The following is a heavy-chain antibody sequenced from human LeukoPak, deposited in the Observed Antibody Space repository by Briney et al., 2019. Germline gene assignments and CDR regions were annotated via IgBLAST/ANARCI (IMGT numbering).Heavy chain of an antibody. CDR3: ANLASGYYLRP. Sequence: GGSLRLSSAASGFTFSSYTMNWVRQAPGEGLEWVSSISGSSSYIYYADSVKGRFTISRDNAKNSLYLQMSSLRVEDTALYYCANLASGYYLRPWGQGTLVTVSS. CDR2: ISGSSSYI. J-gene: IGHJ5*02. V-gene: IGHV3-21*01. CDR1: GFTFSSYT. D-gene: IGHD3-10*01.